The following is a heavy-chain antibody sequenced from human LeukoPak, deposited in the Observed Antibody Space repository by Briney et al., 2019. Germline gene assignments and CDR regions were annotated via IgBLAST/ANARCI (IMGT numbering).Heavy chain of an antibody. CDR3: ASHSSGRSGYYGMDV. Sequence: GGSLSLSCAASGFTVSSNYMSWIRQAPGMELEWDSVIYSGGSTYYADSVKGRFTISRDNSKNTLYLQMNSLRAEDTAVYYCASHSSGRSGYYGMDVWGQGTTVTVSS. D-gene: IGHD6-19*01. J-gene: IGHJ6*02. V-gene: IGHV3-66*04. CDR1: GFTVSSNY. CDR2: IYSGGST.